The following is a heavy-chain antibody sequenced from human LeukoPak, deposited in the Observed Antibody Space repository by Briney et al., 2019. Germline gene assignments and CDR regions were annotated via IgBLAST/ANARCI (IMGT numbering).Heavy chain of an antibody. CDR1: GFTFSSYG. Sequence: QPGRSLRLSCAASGFTFSSYGMHWVRQAPGKGLEWVAVISYDGSNKYYADSVKGRFTISRDNSKNTLYLQMNSLRPEDTAVYYCAKGGCSSNICYENCWGQGTLVTVSS. CDR2: ISYDGSNK. D-gene: IGHD2-2*01. CDR3: AKGGCSSNICYENC. V-gene: IGHV3-30*18. J-gene: IGHJ4*02.